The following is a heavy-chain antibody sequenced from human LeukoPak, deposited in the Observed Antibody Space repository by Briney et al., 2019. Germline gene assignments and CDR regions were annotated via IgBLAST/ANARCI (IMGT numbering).Heavy chain of an antibody. CDR2: ISYDGSNK. CDR3: ARDGVYYDSSGYYYSTEYFQH. Sequence: GGSLRLSCVASGFTFSSYGMHWVRQAPGKGLEWVAVISYDGSNKYYADSVKGRFTISRDNSKNTLYLQMNSLRAEDTAVYYCARDGVYYDSSGYYYSTEYFQHWGQGTLVTVSS. D-gene: IGHD3-22*01. CDR1: GFTFSSYG. J-gene: IGHJ1*01. V-gene: IGHV3-30*03.